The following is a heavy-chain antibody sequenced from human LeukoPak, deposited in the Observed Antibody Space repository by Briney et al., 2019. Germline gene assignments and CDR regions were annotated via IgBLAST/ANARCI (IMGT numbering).Heavy chain of an antibody. Sequence: PGGSLRLSCAAAGFTFSNFGMHWVRQAPGKGLEWVTFIRYDGSNKYYGDSVKGRFTISRDNSKNTLYLQMDSLRAEDTAVYYCAKDLYSSSPGARFDYWGQGTLVTVSS. D-gene: IGHD6-6*01. CDR2: IRYDGSNK. CDR3: AKDLYSSSPGARFDY. CDR1: GFTFSNFG. V-gene: IGHV3-30*02. J-gene: IGHJ4*02.